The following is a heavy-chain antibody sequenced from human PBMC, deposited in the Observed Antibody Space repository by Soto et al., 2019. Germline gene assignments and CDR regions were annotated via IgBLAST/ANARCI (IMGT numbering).Heavy chain of an antibody. J-gene: IGHJ4*02. CDR2: ISGRGGNT. CDR1: GFTFSNYA. V-gene: IGHV3-23*01. D-gene: IGHD2-15*01. Sequence: LRISCAASGFTFSNYAMSWVRQAPGKGLEWVSTISGRGGNTYYADSVKGRFTISRDNSRNTLYLQMDSLRVEDSAVYSCAKAGCSGGTCYLYYFDYWGQGALVTVSS. CDR3: AKAGCSGGTCYLYYFDY.